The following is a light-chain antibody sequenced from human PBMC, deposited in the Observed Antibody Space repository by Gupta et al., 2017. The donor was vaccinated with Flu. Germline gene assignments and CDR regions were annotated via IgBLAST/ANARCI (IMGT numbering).Light chain of an antibody. J-gene: IGKJ5*01. CDR1: QSVSSN. Sequence: EIVMTQYPATLSVSLGERATLSCRASQSVSSNLAWYQQKPGQAPRLLIYGASTRATGIPARFSGSGSGTEFTLTISSLQSEDFAVYYCQQYNNWPITFGQGTRLEIK. CDR3: QQYNNWPIT. CDR2: GAS. V-gene: IGKV3-15*01.